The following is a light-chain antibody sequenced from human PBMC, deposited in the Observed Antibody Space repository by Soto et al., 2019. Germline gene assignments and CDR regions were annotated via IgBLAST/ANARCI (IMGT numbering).Light chain of an antibody. CDR1: QSISGT. J-gene: IGKJ1*01. Sequence: EIVMTQSPATLSVSPGGRATLSCRASQSISGTLAWYQQKPGQAPRLLIYGASTRATSFPARFSGSGSGTDFNLTISRLQSEDFAVYYCQQCNNWPWTFGQGTKVDIK. V-gene: IGKV3-15*01. CDR2: GAS. CDR3: QQCNNWPWT.